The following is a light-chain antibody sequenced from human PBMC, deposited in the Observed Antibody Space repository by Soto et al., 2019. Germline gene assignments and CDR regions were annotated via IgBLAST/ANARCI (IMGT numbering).Light chain of an antibody. Sequence: QSAVTQPASVSGSPGQSITISCTGTSSVVGGYKYVSWYQHHPGKAPKLMIYEVSNRPSGVSNRFSASKSGNTASLTISGLQPDDEADYYCSSYTSTSTWVFGGGTKLTVL. V-gene: IGLV2-14*01. CDR2: EVS. J-gene: IGLJ3*02. CDR3: SSYTSTSTWV. CDR1: SSVVGGYKY.